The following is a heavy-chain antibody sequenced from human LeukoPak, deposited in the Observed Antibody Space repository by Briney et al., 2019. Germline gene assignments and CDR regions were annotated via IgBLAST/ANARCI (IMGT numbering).Heavy chain of an antibody. V-gene: IGHV4-59*01. CDR1: GGSISSYY. Sequence: SSETLSLTCTVSGGSISSYYWSWIRQPPGKGLEWIGYIYYSGSTNYNPSLKSRVTISVDTSKNQFSLKLSSVTAADTAVYYCAREGLTRGDYPNWFDPWGQGTLVTVSS. J-gene: IGHJ5*02. CDR2: IYYSGST. CDR3: AREGLTRGDYPNWFDP. D-gene: IGHD4-17*01.